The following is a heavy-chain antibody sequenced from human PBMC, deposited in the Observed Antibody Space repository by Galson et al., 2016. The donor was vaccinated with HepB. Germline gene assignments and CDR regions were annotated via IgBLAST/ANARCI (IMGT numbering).Heavy chain of an antibody. V-gene: IGHV3-53*01. CDR3: EGYSDTFDI. J-gene: IGHJ3*02. D-gene: IGHD3-22*01. CDR1: GFSVSGKY. Sequence: SLRLSCAASGFSVSGKYMSWARQAPGKGLEWVSAIFSGDATYYRDSVKGRFTISRDRSKNTLYLQMNNLRAEDTAIYYCEGYSDTFDIWGQGTMVTVSS. CDR2: IFSGDAT.